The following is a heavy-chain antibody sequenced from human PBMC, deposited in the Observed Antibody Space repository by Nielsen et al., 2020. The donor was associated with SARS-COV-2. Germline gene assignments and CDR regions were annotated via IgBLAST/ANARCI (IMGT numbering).Heavy chain of an antibody. J-gene: IGHJ4*02. Sequence: GGSLRLSCAASGLTFSSYSMNWVRQAPGKGLEWVSSISSSSSYIYYADSVKGRFTISRDNAKNSLYLQMNSLRAEDTAVYYCARDPSYSSSPTGNWGQGTLVTVSS. CDR1: GLTFSSYS. D-gene: IGHD6-13*01. V-gene: IGHV3-21*01. CDR2: ISSSSSYI. CDR3: ARDPSYSSSPTGN.